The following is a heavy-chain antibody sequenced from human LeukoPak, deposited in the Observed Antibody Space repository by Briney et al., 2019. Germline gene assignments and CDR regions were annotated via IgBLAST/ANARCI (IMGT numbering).Heavy chain of an antibody. CDR2: IRYDGSNK. V-gene: IGHV3-30*02. CDR1: GFTFSSYG. J-gene: IGHJ4*02. Sequence: GGSLRLSCAASGFTFSSYGMHWVRQAPGKGLEWVALIRYDGSNKYYADSVKGRFTIPRDNSKNTLYLQMNSLRAEDTAVYYCAKDRVVRELLFDYWGQGTLVTVSS. CDR3: AKDRVVRELLFDY. D-gene: IGHD1-26*01.